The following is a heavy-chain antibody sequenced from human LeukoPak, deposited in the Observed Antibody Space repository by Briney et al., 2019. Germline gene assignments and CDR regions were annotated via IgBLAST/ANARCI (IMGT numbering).Heavy chain of an antibody. Sequence: PGGSLRLSCAASGFTFSSYAMSWVRQAPGKGLEWVSSISSSSSYIYYADSVKGRFTISRDNAKNSLYLQMDSLRAEDTAVYYCARGLHGGYFDYWGQGTLVTVSS. CDR1: GFTFSSYA. J-gene: IGHJ4*02. D-gene: IGHD4-11*01. V-gene: IGHV3-21*01. CDR2: ISSSSSYI. CDR3: ARGLHGGYFDY.